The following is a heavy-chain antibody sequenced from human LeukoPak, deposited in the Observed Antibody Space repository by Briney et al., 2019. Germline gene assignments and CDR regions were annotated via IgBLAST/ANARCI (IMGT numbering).Heavy chain of an antibody. V-gene: IGHV1-2*02. CDR3: ARLFLIVGATGNDY. D-gene: IGHD1-26*01. CDR1: GYTFTSYY. J-gene: IGHJ4*02. CDR2: INPNSGGT. Sequence: ASVKVSCKASGYTFTSYYMHWVRQAPGQGLEWMGWINPNSGGTNYAQKFQGRVTMTRDTSISTAYMELSRLRSDDTAVYYCARLFLIVGATGNDYWGQGTLVTVSS.